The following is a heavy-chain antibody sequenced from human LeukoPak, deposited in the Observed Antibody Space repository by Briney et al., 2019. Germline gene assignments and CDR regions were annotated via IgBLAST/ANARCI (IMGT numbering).Heavy chain of an antibody. CDR1: GFTFSIYG. CDR3: ARDRRATALDY. V-gene: IGHV3-33*01. D-gene: IGHD2-21*02. CDR2: IWYDGSNK. J-gene: IGHJ4*02. Sequence: PGGSLRLSCAASGFTFSIYGMHWVRQAPGKGLEWVAVIWYDGSNKYYADSVKGRFTISRDNSKNTLYLQMNSLRAEDTAVYYCARDRRATALDYWGQGTLVTVSS.